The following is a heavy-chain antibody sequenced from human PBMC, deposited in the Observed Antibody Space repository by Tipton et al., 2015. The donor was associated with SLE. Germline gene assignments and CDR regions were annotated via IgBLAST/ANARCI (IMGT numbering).Heavy chain of an antibody. CDR2: INTNTGKP. Sequence: QLVQSGSELKKPGASVKVSCKASGYSFFRFAMNWVRQAPGQGLEWMGWINTNTGKPTYAQGFTGRFAFSLDTSVSTAYLQISSLEAEDTAVYFCARTYYQYGMDVWGQGTTVTVSS. J-gene: IGHJ6*02. CDR3: ARTYYQYGMDV. V-gene: IGHV7-4-1*02. CDR1: GYSFFRFA.